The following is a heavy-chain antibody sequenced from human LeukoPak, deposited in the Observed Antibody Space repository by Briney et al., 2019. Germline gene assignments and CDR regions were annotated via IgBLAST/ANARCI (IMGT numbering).Heavy chain of an antibody. Sequence: GASVTVSCKASGGTFSSYAIRWVRQAAGQGLEWVGRIIPILGIANYPQKFQGRVTITADKSTSTAYMELSRLRSEDTAVYYCARTMYYYDSSGYYLYYFDYWGQGTLVTVSS. J-gene: IGHJ4*02. D-gene: IGHD3-22*01. V-gene: IGHV1-69*04. CDR3: ARTMYYYDSSGYYLYYFDY. CDR2: IIPILGIA. CDR1: GGTFSSYA.